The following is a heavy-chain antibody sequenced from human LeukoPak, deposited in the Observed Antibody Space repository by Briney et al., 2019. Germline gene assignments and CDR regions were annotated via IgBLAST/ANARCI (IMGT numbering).Heavy chain of an antibody. D-gene: IGHD3-10*01. CDR1: SGSISDYY. CDR3: ARGGHYHGSGRPFDP. V-gene: IGHV4-59*08. J-gene: IGHJ5*02. Sequence: SETLSLTCSVSSGSISDYYWSWIRQPPGKGLEWIAYIDYNGNADYNPSLKSRDTISVDSSKNQFSLKLSSVTAADTALYYCARGGHYHGSGRPFDPWGQGTLVTVSS. CDR2: IDYNGNA.